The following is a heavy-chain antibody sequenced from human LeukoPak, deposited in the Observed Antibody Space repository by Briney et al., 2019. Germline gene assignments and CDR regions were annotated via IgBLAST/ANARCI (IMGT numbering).Heavy chain of an antibody. CDR3: VSFYETY. D-gene: IGHD2/OR15-2a*01. V-gene: IGHV3-74*01. CDR2: INSDGSWT. CDR1: GNYW. J-gene: IGHJ4*02. Sequence: GGSLRLSCAASGNYWLHWVRQAPGKGLVWVSHINSDGSWTSYADSVKSRFTISKDNAKNTVYLQMNSLRAEDTAVYYCVSFYETYWGRGTLVTVSS.